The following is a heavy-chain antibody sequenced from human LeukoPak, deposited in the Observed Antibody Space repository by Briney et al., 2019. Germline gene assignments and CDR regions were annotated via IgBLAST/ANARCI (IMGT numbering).Heavy chain of an antibody. Sequence: SETLSLTCAVYGGSFSGYYWSWIRQPPGKGLEWIGEINHSGSTNYNPSLKSRVTISVDTSKNQFSLKLSSVTAADTAVYYCARHGKSLWFVDWGQGTLVTVSS. V-gene: IGHV4-34*01. CDR2: INHSGST. CDR3: ARHGKSLWFVD. D-gene: IGHD3-10*01. J-gene: IGHJ4*02. CDR1: GGSFSGYY.